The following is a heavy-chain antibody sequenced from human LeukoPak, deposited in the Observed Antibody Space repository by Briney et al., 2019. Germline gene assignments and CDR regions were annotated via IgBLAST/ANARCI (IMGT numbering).Heavy chain of an antibody. Sequence: SETLSLTCAVYGGSFSGYYWSWIRQPPGEGLEWIGEINHSGSTNYNPSPKSRVTISVDTSKNQFSLKLSSVTAADTAVYYCARNTAAAVMYYFDYWGQGTLVTVSS. CDR1: GGSFSGYY. D-gene: IGHD2-2*01. J-gene: IGHJ4*02. CDR2: INHSGST. CDR3: ARNTAAAVMYYFDY. V-gene: IGHV4-34*01.